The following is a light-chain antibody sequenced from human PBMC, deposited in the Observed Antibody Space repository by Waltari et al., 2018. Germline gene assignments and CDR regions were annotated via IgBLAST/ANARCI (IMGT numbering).Light chain of an antibody. CDR3: NSRVSSGNHLM. J-gene: IGLJ3*02. Sequence: SSELTQDPAVSVALGQTVRITCQGDSTRSYNASWYQQKPGQAPVLVIYGKNNRPSGLPARFSGSSSGNTASLTSTGAQAEDEAGYYCNSRVSSGNHLMFGAGTKLTVL. CDR1: STRSYN. V-gene: IGLV3-19*01. CDR2: GKN.